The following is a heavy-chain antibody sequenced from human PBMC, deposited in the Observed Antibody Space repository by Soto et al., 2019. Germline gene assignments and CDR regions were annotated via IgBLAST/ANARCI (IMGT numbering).Heavy chain of an antibody. CDR1: GFTFSGSA. V-gene: IGHV3-73*01. J-gene: IGHJ6*02. Sequence: PGGSLRLYCAASGFTFSGSAMHWVRQASGKGLEWVGRIRSKANSYATAYAASVKGRFTISRDDSKNTAYLQMNSLKTEDTAVYYCTRRIEKMATTRGYYYYGMDVWGQGTTVTVSS. D-gene: IGHD5-12*01. CDR2: IRSKANSYAT. CDR3: TRRIEKMATTRGYYYYGMDV.